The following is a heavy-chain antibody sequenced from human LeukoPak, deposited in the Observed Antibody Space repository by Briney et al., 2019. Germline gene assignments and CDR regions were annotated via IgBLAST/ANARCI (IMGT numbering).Heavy chain of an antibody. CDR3: ARRVVVVVAGYFDY. CDR1: GGSISSRNHY. V-gene: IGHV4-39*01. D-gene: IGHD2-15*01. CDR2: IYYSGST. Sequence: SETLSLTCSVSGGSISSRNHYWGWIRQPPGKGLEWIGSIYYSGSTYYNPSLKSRVTISVDTSKNQFSLKLSSVTAADTAVYYCARRVVVVVAGYFDYWGQGTLVTVSS. J-gene: IGHJ4*02.